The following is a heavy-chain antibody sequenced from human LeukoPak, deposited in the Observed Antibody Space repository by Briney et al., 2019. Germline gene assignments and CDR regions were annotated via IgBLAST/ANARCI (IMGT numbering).Heavy chain of an antibody. J-gene: IGHJ4*02. CDR2: ISYDGSNK. CDR1: GFTFSSYA. CDR3: ASRQGFDWPLVY. Sequence: PGGSLRLSCAASGFTFSSYAMYWVRQAPGKGLEWVAVISYDGSNKYYADSVKGRFTISRDNSKNTLYLQMNSLRAEDTAVYYCASRQGFDWPLVYWGQGTLVTVSS. V-gene: IGHV3-30*14. D-gene: IGHD3-9*01.